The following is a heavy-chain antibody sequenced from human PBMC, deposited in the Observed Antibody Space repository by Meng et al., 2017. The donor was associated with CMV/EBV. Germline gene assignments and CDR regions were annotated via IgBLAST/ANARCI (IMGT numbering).Heavy chain of an antibody. Sequence: SVKVSCKASGGTFSSYAISWVRQAPGQGLEWMGGIIPIFGTANYAQKFQGRVTITTDESTSTAYMELSSLRSEDAAVYYCARIPGVYDFWSGPQGGWFDPWGQGTLVTVSS. CDR3: ARIPGVYDFWSGPQGGWFDP. D-gene: IGHD3-3*01. V-gene: IGHV1-69*05. CDR2: IIPIFGTA. CDR1: GGTFSSYA. J-gene: IGHJ5*02.